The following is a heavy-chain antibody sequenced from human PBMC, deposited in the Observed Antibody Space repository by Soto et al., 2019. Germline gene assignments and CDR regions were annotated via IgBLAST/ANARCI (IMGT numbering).Heavy chain of an antibody. D-gene: IGHD2-2*01. J-gene: IGHJ6*02. Sequence: QVQLQESGPGLVKPSQTLSLTCTVSGGSISSGDYYWSWIRQPPGKGLEWIGYIYYSGSTYYNPSLKSRVTISVDTSKNQFSLIRSSVTAPDTAVHYCASVSSALNDYYYSYGLDVWGQGTTVTVSS. CDR1: GGSISSGDYY. V-gene: IGHV4-30-4*01. CDR2: IYYSGST. CDR3: ASVSSALNDYYYSYGLDV.